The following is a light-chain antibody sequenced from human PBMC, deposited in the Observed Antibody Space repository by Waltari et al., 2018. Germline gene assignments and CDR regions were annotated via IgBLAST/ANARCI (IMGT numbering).Light chain of an antibody. J-gene: IGKJ3*01. Sequence: DIVMTHSPATLSVSPWKRATLSCRASQSVSDKLAGYQQQPGQAPRLLIDGASKRASDLTDRWSGSGSGTEFSRTISCLQSEDFAAYYCRQYNVWPRTFGAGTKVNLK. CDR1: QSVSDK. CDR3: RQYNVWPRT. V-gene: IGKV3D-15*01. CDR2: GAS.